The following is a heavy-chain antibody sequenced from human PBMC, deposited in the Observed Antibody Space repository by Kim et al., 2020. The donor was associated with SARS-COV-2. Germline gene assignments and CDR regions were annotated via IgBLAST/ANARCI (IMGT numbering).Heavy chain of an antibody. D-gene: IGHD6-19*01. CDR3: AGNFSSGWFYFDY. Sequence: YADSGKGRFTISRDNAKNALYLQMNSLRAEDTAVYYCAGNFSSGWFYFDYWGQEPWSPSPQ. J-gene: IGHJ4*01. V-gene: IGHV3-48*03.